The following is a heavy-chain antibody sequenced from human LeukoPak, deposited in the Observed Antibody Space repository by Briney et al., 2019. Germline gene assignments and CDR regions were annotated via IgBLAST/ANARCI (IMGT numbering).Heavy chain of an antibody. CDR3: ARVGSYYYDSSGLDAFDI. CDR2: IYKSGST. D-gene: IGHD3-22*01. Sequence: SETLSLTCTVSGDSISSGSYYWSWIRQPAGKGLECIGRIYKSGSTNYNPSLKSRVTISVDTSKNQFSLKLSSVTAADTAVYYCARVGSYYYDSSGLDAFDIWGQGTMVTVSS. J-gene: IGHJ3*02. V-gene: IGHV4-61*02. CDR1: GDSISSGSYY.